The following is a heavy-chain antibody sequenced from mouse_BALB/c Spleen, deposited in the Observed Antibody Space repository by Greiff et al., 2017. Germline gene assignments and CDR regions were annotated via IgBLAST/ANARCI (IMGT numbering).Heavy chain of an antibody. Sequence: VKLQESGAELVRPGTSVKVSCKASGYAFTNYLIEWVKQRPGQGLEWIGVINPGSGGTNYNEKFKGKATLTADKSSSTAYMQLSSLTSDDSAVYFCARSTTAYYYAMDYWGQGTSVTVSS. D-gene: IGHD1-2*01. CDR1: GYAFTNYL. CDR3: ARSTTAYYYAMDY. V-gene: IGHV1-54*01. J-gene: IGHJ4*01. CDR2: INPGSGGT.